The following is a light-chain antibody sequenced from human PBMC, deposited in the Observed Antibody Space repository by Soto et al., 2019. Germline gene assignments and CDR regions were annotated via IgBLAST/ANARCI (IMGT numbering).Light chain of an antibody. CDR3: SSYTSSSAPVV. V-gene: IGLV2-14*01. CDR2: EVS. J-gene: IGLJ2*01. Sequence: QSALTQPASVSGSPGQSITISCTGTSSDAGGYNYVSWYQQHPGKAPKLMIYEVSNRPSGVSNRFSGSKSGNTASLTISGVQAEDEADYYCSSYTSSSAPVVFGGGTKLTVL. CDR1: SSDAGGYNY.